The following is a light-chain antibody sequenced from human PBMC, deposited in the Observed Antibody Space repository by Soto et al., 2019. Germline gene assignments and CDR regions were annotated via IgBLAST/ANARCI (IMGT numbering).Light chain of an antibody. CDR1: SSDVGGYNY. J-gene: IGLJ1*01. CDR3: SSYAGSNNFV. Sequence: QSALTQPPPASGSSGQSVTISCSGTSSDVGGYNYVSWHQQHPGKAPKLMIYEVSKRPSGVPDRFSGSKSGNTASLIVSGLQAEDEADYYCSSYAGSNNFVFGTGTKVTV. V-gene: IGLV2-8*01. CDR2: EVS.